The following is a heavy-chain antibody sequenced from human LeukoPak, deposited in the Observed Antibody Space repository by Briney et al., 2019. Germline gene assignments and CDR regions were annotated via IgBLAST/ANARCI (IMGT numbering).Heavy chain of an antibody. CDR2: IYRDGST. V-gene: IGHV3-66*01. J-gene: IGHJ1*01. Sequence: GGSLRLSCAASGFTVSSNYMSWVRQAPGKGLEWVSVIYRDGSTYYADSVKGRFTISRDNSKNTLYLQMNSLRAEDTAVYYCVRGVPAVVLIGAGDFQHWGQGTLVTVSS. CDR1: GFTVSSNY. D-gene: IGHD3-22*01. CDR3: VRGVPAVVLIGAGDFQH.